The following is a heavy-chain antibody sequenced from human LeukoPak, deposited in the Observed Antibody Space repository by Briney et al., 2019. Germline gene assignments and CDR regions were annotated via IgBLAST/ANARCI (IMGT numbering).Heavy chain of an antibody. CDR1: GGSIINNNYYY. D-gene: IGHD1-7*01. V-gene: IGHV4-39*07. CDR2: IYYGGST. Sequence: PSETLSLTCTVSGGSIINNNYYYWGWVRQPPGKGLEWIGSIYYGGSTYYNPSLKSRVTISVDTSKKQVSLKLNSVTAVDTAVYYCARATGTTRNAFDIWGQGTMVTVSS. J-gene: IGHJ3*02. CDR3: ARATGTTRNAFDI.